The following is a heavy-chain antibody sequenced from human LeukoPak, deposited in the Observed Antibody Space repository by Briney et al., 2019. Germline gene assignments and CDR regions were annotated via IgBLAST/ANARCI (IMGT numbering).Heavy chain of an antibody. CDR1: GFTFSSYA. D-gene: IGHD2-2*02. V-gene: IGHV3-30-3*01. CDR3: ARDRRGYCCSTSCYTGWFDP. J-gene: IGHJ5*02. Sequence: PGGSLRLSCAASGFTFSSYAMHWVRQAPGKGLEWVAVISYDGSNKYYADSVKGRFTISRDNSKNTLYLQMNSLRAEDTAVYYCARDRRGYCCSTSCYTGWFDPWGQGTLVTVPS. CDR2: ISYDGSNK.